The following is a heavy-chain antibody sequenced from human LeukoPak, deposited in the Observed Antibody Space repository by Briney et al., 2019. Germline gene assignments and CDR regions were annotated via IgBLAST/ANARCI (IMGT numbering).Heavy chain of an antibody. V-gene: IGHV4-59*01. D-gene: IGHD3-22*01. CDR1: GGSISSYY. Sequence: PSETLSLTCTVSGGSISSYYWSWIRQPPGKGLEWIGYIYYSGSTNYNPSLKSRVTISVDTSKNQFSLKLSSVTAADTAVYYCAREGGYDPSAFDIWGQGTMVTVSS. CDR3: AREGGYDPSAFDI. J-gene: IGHJ3*02. CDR2: IYYSGST.